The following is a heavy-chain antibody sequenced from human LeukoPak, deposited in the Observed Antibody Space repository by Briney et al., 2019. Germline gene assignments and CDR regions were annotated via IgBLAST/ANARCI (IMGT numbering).Heavy chain of an antibody. Sequence: PSQTLSLTCTVSGGSISSGDYYWSWIRQPPGKGLEWIGYIYYSGSTYYNPSLKSRVTISVDTSKNQFSLKLSSVTAADTAVYYCARFYDNSGYYYVRYFDYWGQGTLVTVSS. D-gene: IGHD3-22*01. J-gene: IGHJ4*02. V-gene: IGHV4-30-4*01. CDR3: ARFYDNSGYYYVRYFDY. CDR2: IYYSGST. CDR1: GGSISSGDYY.